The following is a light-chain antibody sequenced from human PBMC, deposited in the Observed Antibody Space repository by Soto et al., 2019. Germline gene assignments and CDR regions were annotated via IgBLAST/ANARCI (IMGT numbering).Light chain of an antibody. CDR2: DVT. V-gene: IGLV2-14*01. J-gene: IGLJ3*02. Sequence: QSALTQPASVSGSPGQSITISCTGTGSDVGGYNYVSWYQQHPGKAPKLMIYDVTNRPSGVSNRFSGSESGNTASLTISGLQAEDEADYYCSSYTSSSTPLVFGGGTKVTVL. CDR3: SSYTSSSTPLV. CDR1: GSDVGGYNY.